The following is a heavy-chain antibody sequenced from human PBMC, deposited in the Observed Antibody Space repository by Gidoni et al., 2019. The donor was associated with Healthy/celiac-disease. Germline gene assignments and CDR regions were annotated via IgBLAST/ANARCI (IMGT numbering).Heavy chain of an antibody. D-gene: IGHD6-6*01. V-gene: IGHV5-51*01. CDR2: IYPGDSDT. CDR3: ARQLESSSLDY. CDR1: GYRFTNFW. J-gene: IGHJ4*02. Sequence: EVQLVQSGAEVKKPGESLKISCKGFGYRFTNFWIGWVRQMPGKGLEWMGIIYPGDSDTRYSPSFQGQVTISADKSINTAYLQWTSLKASDTAMYYCARQLESSSLDYWGQGTLVTVSS.